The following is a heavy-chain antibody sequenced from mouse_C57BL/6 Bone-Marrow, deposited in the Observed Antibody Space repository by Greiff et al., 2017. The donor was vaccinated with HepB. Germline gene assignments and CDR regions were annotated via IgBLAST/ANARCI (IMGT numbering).Heavy chain of an antibody. V-gene: IGHV1-15*01. D-gene: IGHD2-5*01. Sequence: QVHVKQSGAELVRPGASVTLSCKASGYTFTDYEMHWVKQTPVHGLEWIGAIDPETGGTAYNQKFKGKAILTADKSSSTAYMELRSLTSEDSAVYYCTRYPYYSNSFDYWGQGTTLTVSS. J-gene: IGHJ2*01. CDR1: GYTFTDYE. CDR3: TRYPYYSNSFDY. CDR2: IDPETGGT.